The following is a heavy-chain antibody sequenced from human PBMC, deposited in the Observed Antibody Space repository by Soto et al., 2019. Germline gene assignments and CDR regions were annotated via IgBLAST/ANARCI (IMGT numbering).Heavy chain of an antibody. D-gene: IGHD2-15*01. CDR2: IYYSGSN. CDR1: GDSISSWGYY. V-gene: IGHV4-31*03. Sequence: SYSLSLTCTVSGDSISSWGYYWSWIRQHPGKGLERIGYIYYSGSNSYNPSLKSRVNISVATSKNQFSLKLSSVTAADTAVYYCARLTGCSCGSCPQSRYYYDMDVWGKGTTVTVSS. CDR3: ARLTGCSCGSCPQSRYYYDMDV. J-gene: IGHJ6*03.